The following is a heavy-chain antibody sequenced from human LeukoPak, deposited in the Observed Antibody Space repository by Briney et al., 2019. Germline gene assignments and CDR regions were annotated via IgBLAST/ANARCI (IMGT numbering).Heavy chain of an antibody. CDR2: ISGSGGST. V-gene: IGHV3-23*01. D-gene: IGHD3-16*02. CDR1: GFTFSSYA. J-gene: IGHJ4*02. CDR3: AKSSYDYIWGSYRYYFDY. Sequence: PGGSLRLSCAASGFTFSSYAMSWHRQAPGKGLEGVTTISGSGGSTYYADSVKGRFTIYRDNSKNTLYLQMNSLRAEDTAVYHCAKSSYDYIWGSYRYYFDYWGQGTLVTVSS.